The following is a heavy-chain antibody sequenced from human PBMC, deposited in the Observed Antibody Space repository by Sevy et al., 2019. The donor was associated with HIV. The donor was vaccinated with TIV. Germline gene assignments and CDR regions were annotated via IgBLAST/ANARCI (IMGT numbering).Heavy chain of an antibody. CDR3: ARHLPLAYYEILTPDSRPFDN. Sequence: SETLSLTCGVSGDSINSNDYYWGWIRQPPGKGLEWIGTIYYSGSTYYNPSLKSRVTISVDTSKIQFSLKLNSVTAADTALYYCARHLPLAYYEILTPDSRPFDNWGQGTLVTVSS. D-gene: IGHD3-9*01. V-gene: IGHV4-39*01. CDR1: GDSINSNDYY. CDR2: IYYSGST. J-gene: IGHJ4*02.